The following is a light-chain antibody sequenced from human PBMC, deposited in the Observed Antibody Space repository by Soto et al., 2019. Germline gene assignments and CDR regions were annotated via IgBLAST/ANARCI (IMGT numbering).Light chain of an antibody. CDR3: QQYGDSSRT. Sequence: EIVLTQSPDTLSLSPGERATLSCRASKSFSRSYLAWYQHKPGQAPRLLIYGASSRATGSPDRFSGSGSGTDFTLTISRLEPEDFAVYYCQQYGDSSRTFGQGTKVEIK. J-gene: IGKJ1*01. CDR1: KSFSRSY. V-gene: IGKV3-20*01. CDR2: GAS.